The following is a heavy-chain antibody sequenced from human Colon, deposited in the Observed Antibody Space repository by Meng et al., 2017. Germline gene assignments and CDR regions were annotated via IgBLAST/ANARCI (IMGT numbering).Heavy chain of an antibody. J-gene: IGHJ4*02. CDR2: VKTKREGGLT. Sequence: GGSLRLSCAASGFTFSGVWMNRVRQAPGKGLEWVGRVKTKREGGLTDDAAPSKGGITVSRDDPKSTLYLPMNNLGTEDTAVYYCTSRLVTTNDYWGQGTLVTVSS. CDR3: TSRLVTTNDY. V-gene: IGHV3-15*01. D-gene: IGHD2-21*02. CDR1: GFTFSGVW.